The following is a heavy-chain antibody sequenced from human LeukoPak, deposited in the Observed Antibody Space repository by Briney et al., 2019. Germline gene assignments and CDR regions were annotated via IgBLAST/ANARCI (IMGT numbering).Heavy chain of an antibody. V-gene: IGHV3-21*01. CDR3: ARRKGSTSCFDFDY. CDR2: ISSSSSYI. J-gene: IGHJ4*02. CDR1: GFTFSSYS. Sequence: PGGSLRLSCAASGFTFSSYSMNWVRQAPGKGLEWVSSISSSSSYIYYADSVKGRFTISRDNAKNSLYLQMNSLRAEDTAVYYCARRKGSTSCFDFDYWGQGTLVTVSS. D-gene: IGHD2-2*01.